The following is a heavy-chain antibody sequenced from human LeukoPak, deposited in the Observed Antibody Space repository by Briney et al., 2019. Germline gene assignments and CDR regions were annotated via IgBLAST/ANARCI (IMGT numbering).Heavy chain of an antibody. CDR3: ARVSWVVRKTIFGVVILYYFDY. CDR2: IYYSGST. J-gene: IGHJ4*02. Sequence: SETLSLTCTVSGGSISSSSYYWGWIRQPPGKGLEWIGSIYYSGSTYYNPSLKSRVTISVDTSKNQFSLKLSSVTAADTAVYYCARVSWVVRKTIFGVVILYYFDYWGQGTLVTVSS. V-gene: IGHV4-39*07. D-gene: IGHD3-3*01. CDR1: GGSISSSSYY.